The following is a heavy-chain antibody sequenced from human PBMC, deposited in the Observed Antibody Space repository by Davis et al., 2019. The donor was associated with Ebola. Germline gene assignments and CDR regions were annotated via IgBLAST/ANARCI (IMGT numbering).Heavy chain of an antibody. Sequence: GESLKISCAASGFTFSSYGMHWVRQAPGKGLEWVAVIWYDGSNKYYADSVKGRFTISRDNSKNTLYLQMNSLRAEDTAVYYCARERGGSTNCFDYWGQGTLVTVSS. CDR2: IWYDGSNK. CDR1: GFTFSSYG. V-gene: IGHV3-33*01. CDR3: ARERGGSTNCFDY. D-gene: IGHD1-26*01. J-gene: IGHJ4*02.